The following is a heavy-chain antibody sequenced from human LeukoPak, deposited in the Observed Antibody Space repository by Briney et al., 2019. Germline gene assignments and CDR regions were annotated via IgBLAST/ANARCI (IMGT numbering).Heavy chain of an antibody. D-gene: IGHD3-10*01. CDR1: GFTFSGSV. V-gene: IGHV3-73*01. Sequence: GGSLRLSCAASGFTFSGSVMHWVRQASGKGLEWVGRIRSKANSYATAYAASVKGRFTISRDDSKNTLYLQMNSLRAEDTAVYYCAKRAMVRGVWFDPWGQGTLVTVSS. CDR3: AKRAMVRGVWFDP. J-gene: IGHJ5*02. CDR2: IRSKANSYAT.